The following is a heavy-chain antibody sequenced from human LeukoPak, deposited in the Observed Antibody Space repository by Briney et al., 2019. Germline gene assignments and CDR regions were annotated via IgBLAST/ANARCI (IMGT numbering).Heavy chain of an antibody. D-gene: IGHD3-22*01. CDR2: IYHSGST. Sequence: PSETLSLTCAASGGSISSGGYSWSWIRQPPGKGLEWIGYIYHSGSTYYNPSLKSRVTISVDRSKNQFSLKLSSVTAADTAVYYCAGYDSSGRYFDYWGQGTLVTVSS. CDR3: AGYDSSGRYFDY. J-gene: IGHJ4*02. CDR1: GGSISSGGYS. V-gene: IGHV4-30-2*01.